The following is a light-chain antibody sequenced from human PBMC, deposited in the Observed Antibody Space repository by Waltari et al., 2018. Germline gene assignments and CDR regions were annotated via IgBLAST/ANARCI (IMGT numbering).Light chain of an antibody. J-gene: IGLJ1*01. Sequence: QSVLTQPPSASGTPGQRATISCSGSYSNIGNNPVNLYQQLPGTAPNLPIPSTSQRPSGVPDRFSGSKSGTSVSLAISGLQSDDEADYYCATWDGSLEGYVFGTGTKVSVL. CDR3: ATWDGSLEGYV. CDR1: YSNIGNNP. V-gene: IGLV1-44*01. CDR2: STS.